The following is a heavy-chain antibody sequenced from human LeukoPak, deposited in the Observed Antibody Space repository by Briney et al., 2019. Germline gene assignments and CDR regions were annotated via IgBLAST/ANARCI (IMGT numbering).Heavy chain of an antibody. CDR2: ISSSSSYI. Sequence: GGSLRLSCAASGFTFSSYSMNWVRQAPGKGLEWVSSISSSSSYIYYADSVKGRFTISRDNAKNSLYLQMNSLRAEDTAVYYCATIGPARRGLGDYWGQGTPVTVSS. J-gene: IGHJ4*02. V-gene: IGHV3-21*01. D-gene: IGHD6-6*01. CDR3: ATIGPARRGLGDY. CDR1: GFTFSSYS.